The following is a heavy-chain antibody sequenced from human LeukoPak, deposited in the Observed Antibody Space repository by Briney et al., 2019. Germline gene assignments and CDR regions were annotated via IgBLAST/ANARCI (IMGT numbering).Heavy chain of an antibody. CDR3: AKDRPTQDLWFGERDYFDY. D-gene: IGHD3-10*01. CDR2: ISGSGGST. V-gene: IGHV3-23*01. Sequence: TGGSLRLSCAASGFTFSSYAMSWVRQAPGKGLEWVSAISGSGGSTYYADSVKGRFTISRDNSKNTPYLQMNSLRAEDTAVYYCAKDRPTQDLWFGERDYFDYWGQGTLVTVSS. J-gene: IGHJ4*02. CDR1: GFTFSSYA.